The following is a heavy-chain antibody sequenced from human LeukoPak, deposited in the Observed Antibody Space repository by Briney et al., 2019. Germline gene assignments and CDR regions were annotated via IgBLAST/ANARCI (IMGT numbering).Heavy chain of an antibody. J-gene: IGHJ4*02. D-gene: IGHD3-22*01. V-gene: IGHV1-46*01. CDR2: INPSGGST. CDR1: GYTFTSYY. Sequence: ASVKVSCKASGYTFTSYYMHWVRQAPGQGLEWMGIINPSGGSTSYAQKFQGRVTMTRDTSTSTVYMELSSLRSEDTAVYYCARGPSGYDSRYYFDYWGQGTLVTVSS. CDR3: ARGPSGYDSRYYFDY.